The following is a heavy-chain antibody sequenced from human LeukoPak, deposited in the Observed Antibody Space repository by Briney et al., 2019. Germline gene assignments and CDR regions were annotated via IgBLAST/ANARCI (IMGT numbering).Heavy chain of an antibody. D-gene: IGHD3-10*01. J-gene: IGHJ4*02. Sequence: SETLSLTCTVSGVSITSGGYYWMWIRQPGGKGLEWIGHVYTSGSTKYHPSLKTPVSISLDTSKNHFSLKVDSVTAADTAVYYCARASGIEDYWGQGTLVIVSS. V-gene: IGHV4-61*09. CDR3: ARASGIEDY. CDR2: VYTSGST. CDR1: GVSITSGGYY.